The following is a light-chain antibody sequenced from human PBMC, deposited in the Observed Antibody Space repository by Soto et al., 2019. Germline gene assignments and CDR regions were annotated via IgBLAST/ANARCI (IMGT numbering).Light chain of an antibody. CDR1: QNVLSN. Sequence: EIVMMQSPATLSVSPGERATLSCRASQNVLSNLARYQQKPGQAPRLLIYGASTRATGLPARFSGSGSGTELTLTISSLQSEDFEVYYCQQYNDWPWTFGQGTKVDIK. V-gene: IGKV3-15*01. J-gene: IGKJ1*01. CDR3: QQYNDWPWT. CDR2: GAS.